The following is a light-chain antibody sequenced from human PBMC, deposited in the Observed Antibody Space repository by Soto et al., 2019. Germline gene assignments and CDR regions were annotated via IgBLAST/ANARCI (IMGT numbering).Light chain of an antibody. CDR3: KHQDHLPPLS. J-gene: IGKJ4*01. V-gene: IGKV1-33*01. CDR1: QDIKNY. CDR2: DAS. Sequence: DIQMTQSPSSLSASVGDRVTITCQASQDIKNYLNWYQQKPGKAPNLLIYDASNLKTGVPSRFSGSGSGTLFTFTISSLQPEDIATYYCKHQDHLPPLSFGGGTKVEIK.